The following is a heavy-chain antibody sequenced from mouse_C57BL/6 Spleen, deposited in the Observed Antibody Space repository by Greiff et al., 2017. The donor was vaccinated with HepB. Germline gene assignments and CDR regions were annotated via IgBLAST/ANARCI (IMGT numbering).Heavy chain of an antibody. Sequence: VQLQQPGAELVMPGASVKLSCKASGYTFTSYWMHWVKQRPGQGLEWIGEIDPSDSYTNYNQKFKGKSTLTVDKSSSTAYMQLSSLTSEDSAVYYGARHGTYYFDYWGQGTTLTVSS. J-gene: IGHJ2*01. V-gene: IGHV1-69*01. CDR2: IDPSDSYT. CDR3: ARHGTYYFDY. D-gene: IGHD4-1*01. CDR1: GYTFTSYW.